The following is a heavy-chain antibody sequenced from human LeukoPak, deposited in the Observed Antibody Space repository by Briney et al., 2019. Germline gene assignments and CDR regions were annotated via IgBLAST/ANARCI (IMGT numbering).Heavy chain of an antibody. J-gene: IGHJ4*02. CDR2: INYSGST. Sequence: SETLSLTCSVSGGSISSYYWSWIRQPPGKGLEWIGYINYSGSTNYNPSLKSRVTISVDTSENQLSLKLSSVTAADTAVYYCARAHSSSWYMDYWGQGTLVTVSS. D-gene: IGHD6-13*01. CDR3: ARAHSSSWYMDY. V-gene: IGHV4-59*01. CDR1: GGSISSYY.